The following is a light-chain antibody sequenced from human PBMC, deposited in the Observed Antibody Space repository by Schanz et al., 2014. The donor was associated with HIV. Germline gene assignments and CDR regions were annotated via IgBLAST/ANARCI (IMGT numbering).Light chain of an antibody. CDR1: QGISNS. CDR3: QQYNSYPWT. Sequence: IQLTQSPSSLSASVGDRVTITCRASQGISNSLAWYHQKPGKGPKLLIYAASTLQTGVPSRFSGSGSGTDFTLTISNLQPDDFATYYCQQYNSYPWTFGQGTKVEIK. J-gene: IGKJ1*01. V-gene: IGKV1-9*01. CDR2: AAS.